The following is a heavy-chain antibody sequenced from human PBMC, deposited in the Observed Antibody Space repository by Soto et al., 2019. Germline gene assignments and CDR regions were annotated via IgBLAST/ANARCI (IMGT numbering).Heavy chain of an antibody. CDR2: INAGNGNT. CDR3: ARDMGFGLSDY. J-gene: IGHJ4*02. CDR1: GYTFTSYA. V-gene: IGHV1-3*01. Sequence: QVQLVQSGAEVKKPGASVKVSCKASGYTFTSYAMYWVRQAPGQRLEWMGWINAGNGNTKYSQKFQGRVTITRDTSATTGYMELSSLRSEDTAVYYCARDMGFGLSDYWGQGTLVTVSS. D-gene: IGHD3-10*01.